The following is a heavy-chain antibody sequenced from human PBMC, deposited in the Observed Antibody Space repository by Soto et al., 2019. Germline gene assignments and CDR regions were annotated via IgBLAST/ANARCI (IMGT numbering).Heavy chain of an antibody. J-gene: IGHJ4*02. CDR2: IYYSGST. D-gene: IGHD6-6*01. Sequence: SETLSLTCTVSGGSISSGDYYWSRIRQPPGKGLEWIGYIYYSGSTYYNPSLKSRVTISVDTSKNQFSLKLSSVTAADTAVYYCAREVSSSSSFDYWGPGTLVTVSS. V-gene: IGHV4-30-4*01. CDR1: GGSISSGDYY. CDR3: AREVSSSSSFDY.